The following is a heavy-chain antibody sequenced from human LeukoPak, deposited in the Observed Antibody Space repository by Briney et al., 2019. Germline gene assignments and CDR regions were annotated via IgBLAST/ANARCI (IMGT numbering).Heavy chain of an antibody. J-gene: IGHJ2*01. CDR2: IYYSGST. CDR1: GGSISSYY. Sequence: PSETLSLTCTVSGGSISSYYWSWIRQPPGKGLEWIGYIYYSGSTNYNPSLKSRVTISVDTSKNQFSLKLSSVTAADTAVFYCARDRGGYFDLWGRGTLVPVSS. D-gene: IGHD4-23*01. CDR3: ARDRGGYFDL. V-gene: IGHV4-59*01.